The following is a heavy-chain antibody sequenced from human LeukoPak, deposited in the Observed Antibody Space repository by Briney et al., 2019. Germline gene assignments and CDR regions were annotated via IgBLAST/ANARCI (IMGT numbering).Heavy chain of an antibody. CDR1: GGSISNYY. J-gene: IGHJ4*02. D-gene: IGHD2-2*02. CDR2: INHSGGT. Sequence: SETLSLTCTVSGGSISNYYWSWIRQPPGEGLEWIGEINHSGGTNYNPSLKSRVTISVDTSKNQFSLKLSSVTAADTAVYYCARRRCSSTSCYRQKYYFDYWGQGTLVTVSS. CDR3: ARRRCSSTSCYRQKYYFDY. V-gene: IGHV4-34*01.